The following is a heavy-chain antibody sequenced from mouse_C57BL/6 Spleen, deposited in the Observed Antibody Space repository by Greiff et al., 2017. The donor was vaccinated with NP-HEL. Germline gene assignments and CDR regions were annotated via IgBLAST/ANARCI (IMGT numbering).Heavy chain of an antibody. CDR3: ARSYYGSSRYFDV. J-gene: IGHJ1*03. Sequence: VQGVESGAELAKPGASVKLSCKASGYTFTSYWMHWVKQRPGQGLEWIGYINPSSGYTKYNQKFKDKATLTADKSSSTAYMQLSSLTYEDSAVYYCARSYYGSSRYFDVWGTGTTVTVSS. CDR2: INPSSGYT. D-gene: IGHD1-1*01. V-gene: IGHV1-7*01. CDR1: GYTFTSYW.